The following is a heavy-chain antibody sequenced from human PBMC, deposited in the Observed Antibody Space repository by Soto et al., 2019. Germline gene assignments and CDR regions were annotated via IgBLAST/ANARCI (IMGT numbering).Heavy chain of an antibody. CDR3: VQSGCGGDCLQSYSSHSYYGLDV. CDR2: IYWDDDK. V-gene: IGHV2-5*02. Sequence: QITLKESGPTLVKPTQTLTLTCTFSGFSLSTTGVGVGWIRQPPGKALEWLALIYWDDDKRYNPSLKSRLAITMDTSKNQIVLTMHNMYPVDTATYYCVQSGCGGDCLQSYSSHSYYGLDVWGQGTTVTVSS. J-gene: IGHJ6*02. D-gene: IGHD2-21*01. CDR1: GFSLSTTGVG.